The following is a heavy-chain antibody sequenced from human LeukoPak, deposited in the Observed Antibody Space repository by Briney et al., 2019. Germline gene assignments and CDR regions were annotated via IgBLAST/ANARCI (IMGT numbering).Heavy chain of an antibody. CDR2: IKQDGSER. V-gene: IGHV3-7*01. CDR3: ASGSTFYDNSAY. J-gene: IGHJ4*02. Sequence: PGGSLRLSCAASGFTFSNYWMSWVRQAPGKGLEWVANIKQDGSERYYVDSVKGRFSISRDNAKKSLYLQMNSLRAEDTAVYYCASGSTFYDNSAYWGQGTLVTVSS. CDR1: GFTFSNYW. D-gene: IGHD3-22*01.